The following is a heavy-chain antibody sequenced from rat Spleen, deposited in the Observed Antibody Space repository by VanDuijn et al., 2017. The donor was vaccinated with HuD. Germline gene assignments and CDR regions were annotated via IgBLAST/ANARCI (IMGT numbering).Heavy chain of an antibody. D-gene: IGHD1-9*01. CDR3: TKETMGVTPLIDY. J-gene: IGHJ2*01. CDR1: GFSLISYS. CDR2: IWGNGHA. V-gene: IGHV2-13*01. Sequence: QVQLKESGPGRVQPSQTLSLTCTVSGFSLISYSVNWVRQPPGKGLEWMGGIWGNGHANYNSALKSRLSISRDTSKNQVFLKMNSLQTDDTGTYYCTKETMGVTPLIDYWGQGVMVTVSS.